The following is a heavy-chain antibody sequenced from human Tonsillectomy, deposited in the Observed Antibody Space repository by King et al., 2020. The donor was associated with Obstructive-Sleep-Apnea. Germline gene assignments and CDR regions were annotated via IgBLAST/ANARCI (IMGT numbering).Heavy chain of an antibody. CDR3: ARDPAPAAAGTWFDY. CDR2: ISSSGSTI. D-gene: IGHD6-13*01. J-gene: IGHJ4*02. Sequence: VQLVESGGGLVKPGGSLRLSCASSGFTFSDYYLSWIRQAPGEGLEWVSYISSSGSTIYYAASVKGRFTISRDNAKNSLYLQMNILRAEDTAVYYCARDPAPAAAGTWFDYWGQGTLVTVSS. CDR1: GFTFSDYY. V-gene: IGHV3-11*01.